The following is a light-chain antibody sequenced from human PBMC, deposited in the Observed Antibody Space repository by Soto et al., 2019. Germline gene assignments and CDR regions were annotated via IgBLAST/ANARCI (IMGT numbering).Light chain of an antibody. J-gene: IGLJ1*01. V-gene: IGLV2-11*01. CDR3: CSYTNSAYV. CDR2: DVS. Sequence: QSVLTQPRSVSGSPGQSVTISCTGTSSDVGAYNYVSWYQQHPAKAPNPMIYDVSKRRSGVPDRFSGSKSGNTASLTISGLQAEDEGDYYCCSYTNSAYVFGTGTKVTVL. CDR1: SSDVGAYNY.